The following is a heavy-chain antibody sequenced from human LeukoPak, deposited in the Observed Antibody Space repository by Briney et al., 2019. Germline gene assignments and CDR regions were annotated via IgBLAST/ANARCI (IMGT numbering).Heavy chain of an antibody. V-gene: IGHV3-21*01. CDR3: AKDGDLYGHADY. D-gene: IGHD4-17*01. J-gene: IGHJ4*02. Sequence: PGGSLRLSCAASGFAFSSYSMNWVRQAPGKGLEWVSSISSSSSYIYYADSVKGRFTISRDNAKNSLYLQMNSLRVEDTAVYYCAKDGDLYGHADYWGQGTLVTVSS. CDR2: ISSSSSYI. CDR1: GFAFSSYS.